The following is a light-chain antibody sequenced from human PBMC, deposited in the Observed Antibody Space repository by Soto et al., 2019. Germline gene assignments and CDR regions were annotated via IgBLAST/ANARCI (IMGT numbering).Light chain of an antibody. J-gene: IGKJ4*01. CDR1: QGMCTY. V-gene: IGKV1-9*01. CDR3: QQLNGYQLP. Sequence: DIQLTQSPSSLSASVGDTVTITCRASQGMCTYFAWYQQKPWKGPKLLISSASTLQSGVPTSFSDGGSGTEFTLTISTLQPDDSGIYFCQQLNGYQLPFGGGTNVEIK. CDR2: SAS.